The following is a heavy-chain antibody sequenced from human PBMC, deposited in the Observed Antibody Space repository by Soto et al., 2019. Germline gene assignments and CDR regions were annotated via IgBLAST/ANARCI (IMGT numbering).Heavy chain of an antibody. J-gene: IGHJ6*02. CDR3: ATFEYSNYYYYYGMDV. CDR1: GYTLTELS. Sequence: GASVKVSCKVSGYTLTELSMHWVRQAPGKGLEWMGGFDPEDGETIYAQKFQGRVTMTEDTSTDTAYMELSSLRSEDTAVYYCATFEYSNYYYYYGMDVWGQGTTVTVS. CDR2: FDPEDGET. V-gene: IGHV1-24*01. D-gene: IGHD4-4*01.